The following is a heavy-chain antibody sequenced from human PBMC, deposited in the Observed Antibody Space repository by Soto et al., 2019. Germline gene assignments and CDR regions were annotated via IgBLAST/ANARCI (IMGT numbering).Heavy chain of an antibody. J-gene: IGHJ4*02. CDR2: IWYDGSNK. CDR3: ARAEYSSSSFDY. D-gene: IGHD6-6*01. Sequence: PGGSLRLSCAASGFTFSSYGMHWVRQAPGKGLEWVAVIWYDGSNKYYADSVKGRFTISRDNSKNTLYLQMNSLRAEDTAVYCCARAEYSSSSFDYWGQGTLVTVSS. CDR1: GFTFSSYG. V-gene: IGHV3-33*01.